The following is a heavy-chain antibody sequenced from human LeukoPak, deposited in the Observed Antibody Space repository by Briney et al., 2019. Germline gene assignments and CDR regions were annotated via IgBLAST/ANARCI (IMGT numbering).Heavy chain of an antibody. Sequence: SETLSLTCTVSGGSISSNTYFWGWIRQPPGKGLEWIGNIYYSGSTYYTPSLKSRVTISVDTSKNQFSLKLSSVTAADTAVYYCARDTGVVDGGFDIWGQGTMVTVSS. V-gene: IGHV4-39*07. J-gene: IGHJ3*02. CDR3: ARDTGVVDGGFDI. D-gene: IGHD2-15*01. CDR2: IYYSGST. CDR1: GGSISSNTYF.